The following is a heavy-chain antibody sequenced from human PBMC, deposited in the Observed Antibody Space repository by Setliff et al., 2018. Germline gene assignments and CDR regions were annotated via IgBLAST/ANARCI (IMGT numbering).Heavy chain of an antibody. CDR2: IYHSGST. CDR3: AKHRSYFDN. J-gene: IGHJ4*02. CDR1: GYSISNDYF. Sequence: KTSETLSLTCTVSGYSISNDYFWGWIRQPPGKGREWIGSIYHSGSTSYYPSLKSRVTISVDTSKNQFSLNLSSVTAADTAVYYCAKHRSYFDNWGQGTLVTVSS. V-gene: IGHV4-38-2*02.